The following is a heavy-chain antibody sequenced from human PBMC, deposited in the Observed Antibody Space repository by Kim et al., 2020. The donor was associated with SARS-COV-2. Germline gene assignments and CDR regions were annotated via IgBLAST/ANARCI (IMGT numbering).Heavy chain of an antibody. Sequence: SETLSLTCTVSGGSIGSGDYYWSWIRQPPGKGLEWVGLVYYTGSAYYSPSLKSRITISVESSKNQFSLRLSSVIAADTAVYYCARDSYYRLGMGVWGRGTTDTVSS. CDR1: GGSIGSGDYY. CDR3: ARDSYYRLGMGV. D-gene: IGHD3-10*01. V-gene: IGHV4-30-4*01. J-gene: IGHJ6*02. CDR2: VYYTGSA.